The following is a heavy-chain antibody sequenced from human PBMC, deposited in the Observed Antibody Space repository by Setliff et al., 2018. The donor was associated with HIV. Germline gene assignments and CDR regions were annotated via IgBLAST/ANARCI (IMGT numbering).Heavy chain of an antibody. D-gene: IGHD2-21*02. CDR1: GYNFPTYW. V-gene: IGHV5-51*01. J-gene: IGHJ4*02. CDR2: IYPGNSDT. CDR3: ARGIAALTASFDY. Sequence: PGESLKISCQASGYNFPTYWVGWVRQKPGKGLEWMGIIYPGNSDTRYSPSFQGQVTISADKSISTAYLQWSSLKASDTAMYYCARGIAALTASFDYWGQGSLVTVSS.